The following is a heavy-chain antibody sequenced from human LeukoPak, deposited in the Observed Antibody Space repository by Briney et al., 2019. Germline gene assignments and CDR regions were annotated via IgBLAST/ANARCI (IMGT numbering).Heavy chain of an antibody. Sequence: GGSLRLSCEASGFTFRNYWMSWVRQSPVKGLEWVANIHQDGIETYYLDSVKGRFTISRDNAKNSVSLQMHSLRAEDTAVYYCAKDRPEATIKGFFDYWGQGTLVTVSS. CDR1: GFTFRNYW. D-gene: IGHD5-12*01. V-gene: IGHV3-7*03. CDR3: AKDRPEATIKGFFDY. J-gene: IGHJ4*02. CDR2: IHQDGIET.